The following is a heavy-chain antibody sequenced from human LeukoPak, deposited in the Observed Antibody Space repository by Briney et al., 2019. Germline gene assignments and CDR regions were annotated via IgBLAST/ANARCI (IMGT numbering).Heavy chain of an antibody. CDR1: GITLSNYG. J-gene: IGHJ4*02. CDR3: AKRGVVIRAVIIVGFHKEAYYFDY. D-gene: IGHD3-10*01. Sequence: GGSLRLSCAVSGITLSNYGMSWVRPAPGEGLEWVAGISAGGGSRKYGDSVKGRFTISRDNPKNTLYLQMNSLRAEDTAVYFCAKRGVVIRAVIIVGFHKEAYYFDYWGQGALVTVSS. CDR2: ISAGGGSR. V-gene: IGHV3-23*01.